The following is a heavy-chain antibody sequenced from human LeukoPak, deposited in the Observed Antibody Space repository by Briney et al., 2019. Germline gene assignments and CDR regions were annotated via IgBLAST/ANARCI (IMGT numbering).Heavy chain of an antibody. CDR3: AKDNSYSGSVY. CDR1: GFTFDDYA. V-gene: IGHV3-9*01. Sequence: PGGSLRLSCAASGFTFDDYAMHWVRQAPGKGLEWVSGISWNSGSIGYADSVKGRFTISRDNSKNTLYLQMDSLRAGDTAVYYCAKDNSYSGSVYWGQGTLVTVSS. CDR2: ISWNSGSI. J-gene: IGHJ4*02. D-gene: IGHD1-26*01.